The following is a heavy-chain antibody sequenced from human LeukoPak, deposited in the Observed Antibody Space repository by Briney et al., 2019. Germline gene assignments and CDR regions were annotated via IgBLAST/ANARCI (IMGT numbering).Heavy chain of an antibody. CDR2: MNPNSGNT. CDR1: GYTFTSYG. J-gene: IGHJ3*02. D-gene: IGHD6-13*01. V-gene: IGHV1-8*02. Sequence: ASVKVSCKASGYTFTSYGISWVRQATGQGLEWMGYMNPNSGNTGYAQKFQGRVTMTRNTSISTAYMELSSLRSEDTAVYYCARDLEQPSFFDIWGQGTMVTVSS. CDR3: ARDLEQPSFFDI.